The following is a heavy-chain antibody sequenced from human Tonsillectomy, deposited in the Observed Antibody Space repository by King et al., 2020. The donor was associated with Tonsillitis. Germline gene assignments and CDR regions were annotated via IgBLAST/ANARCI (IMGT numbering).Heavy chain of an antibody. CDR3: ASRRANYYDSSGYYNWFDP. D-gene: IGHD3-22*01. CDR2: IIPIFGTA. Sequence: VQLVESGAEVKKPGSSVKVSCTASGGTFSSYAISWVRQAPGQGLEWMGGIIPIFGTANYAQKFQGRVTITADESTSTAHMELSSLRSEDTAVYYCASRRANYYDSSGYYNWFDPWGQGTLVTVSS. CDR1: GGTFSSYA. V-gene: IGHV1-69*01. J-gene: IGHJ5*02.